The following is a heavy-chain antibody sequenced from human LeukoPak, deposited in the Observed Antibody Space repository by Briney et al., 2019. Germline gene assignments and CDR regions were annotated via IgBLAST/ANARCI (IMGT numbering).Heavy chain of an antibody. CDR2: ISSSSSYI. Sequence: GGSLRLSCAASGFTFSSYSMNWVRQAPGKGLEWVSSISSSSSYIYYADSVKGRFTISRDNAKNSLYLQMNSLRAEDTAVYYCARGFWKEGAFDIWGQGTMVTVSS. J-gene: IGHJ3*02. V-gene: IGHV3-21*01. CDR3: ARGFWKEGAFDI. D-gene: IGHD1-1*01. CDR1: GFTFSSYS.